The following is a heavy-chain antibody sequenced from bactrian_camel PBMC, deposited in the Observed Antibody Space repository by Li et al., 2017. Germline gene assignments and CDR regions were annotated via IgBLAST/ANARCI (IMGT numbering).Heavy chain of an antibody. CDR1: GFTFSDYT. D-gene: IGHD5*01. Sequence: DVQLVESGGDLVRPGGSLRLSCAASGFTFSDYTMTWVRQAPGKEREAVAGLYDGGSSKYYADSVKGRFTISQDNAKKAWYLEMDTLKAEDTGIYYCAAQTTYGGCGTWSAYHIWGQGTQVTVS. V-gene: IGHV3S31*01. J-gene: IGHJ4*01. CDR2: LYDGGSSK. CDR3: AAQTTYGGCGTWSAYHI.